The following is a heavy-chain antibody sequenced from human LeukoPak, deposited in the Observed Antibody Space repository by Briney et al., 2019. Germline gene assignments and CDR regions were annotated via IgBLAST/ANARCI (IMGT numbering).Heavy chain of an antibody. V-gene: IGHV1-18*01. CDR1: GYTFTSYG. CDR2: ISAYNGNT. J-gene: IGHJ3*02. CDR3: ARDAFDI. Sequence: ASVKVSCKTSGYTFTSYGISWVRQAPGQGLEWMGWISAYNGNTRYAQKVQGRLTVTKDTSTTTVYMELRGLRSDDTAVYYCARDAFDIWGQGTMVTVSS.